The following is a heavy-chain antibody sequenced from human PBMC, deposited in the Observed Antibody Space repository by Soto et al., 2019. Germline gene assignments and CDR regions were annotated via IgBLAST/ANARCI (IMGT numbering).Heavy chain of an antibody. CDR1: GGSIGNGGYF. CDR2: IYYRGGT. CDR3: AREPSI. J-gene: IGHJ4*02. V-gene: IGHV4-31*03. Sequence: SETLSLTCTVSGGSIGNGGYFWNLILQHPGKDLEWIGYIYYRGGTYYNPSLKSRVTISVDTSKNQFSLKLSSVTAADTAVYYCAREPSIWGQGTLVTVSS.